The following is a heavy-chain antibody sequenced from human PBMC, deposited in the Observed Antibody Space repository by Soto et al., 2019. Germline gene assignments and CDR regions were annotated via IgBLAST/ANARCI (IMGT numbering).Heavy chain of an antibody. CDR2: IYPGDSDT. D-gene: IGHD3-22*01. J-gene: IGHJ4*02. CDR1: GYSFTSYW. Sequence: GESLKISCKGSGYSFTSYWIGWVRQMPGKGLEWMGIIYPGDSDTRYSPSFQGQVTISADKSISTAYLQWSSLKASDTAMYYCARQGWYYDSSGYYHLDYWGQGTLVTVSS. V-gene: IGHV5-51*01. CDR3: ARQGWYYDSSGYYHLDY.